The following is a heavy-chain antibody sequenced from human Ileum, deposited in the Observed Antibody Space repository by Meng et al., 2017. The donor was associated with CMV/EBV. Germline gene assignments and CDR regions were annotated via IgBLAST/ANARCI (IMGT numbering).Heavy chain of an antibody. CDR3: ARLQQQTGAFGMDV. Sequence: GGSLRLSCAASGFTVSSNYLGWVRQAPGKGLEWVSLIHSEGRTYHADSVKGRFIISRDNSKNTVYLQMNNLRAEDTAVYYCARLQQQTGAFGMDVWGQGTTVTVSS. V-gene: IGHV3-53*01. CDR1: GFTVSSNY. D-gene: IGHD6-13*01. J-gene: IGHJ6*02. CDR2: IHSEGRT.